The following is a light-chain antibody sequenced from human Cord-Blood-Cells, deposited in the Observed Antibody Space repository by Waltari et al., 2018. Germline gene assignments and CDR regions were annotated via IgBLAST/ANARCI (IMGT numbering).Light chain of an antibody. CDR3: CSYAGSSTYWV. CDR2: EVS. CDR1: SSDVGGYNV. Sequence: QCALTQPASVSGCPGQSITTSCPGTSSDVGGYNVVSWYQQHPGKAPKLMLYEVSKRPSGVSNRFSGSKSGNTASLTISGLQAEDETDYYCCSYAGSSTYWVFGGGTKLTVL. J-gene: IGLJ3*02. V-gene: IGLV2-23*02.